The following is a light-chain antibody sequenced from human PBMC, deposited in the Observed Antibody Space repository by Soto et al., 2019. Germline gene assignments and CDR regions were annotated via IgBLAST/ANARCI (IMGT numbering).Light chain of an antibody. Sequence: ELEVTQSPATLSVSRGERATLSCRARQSVSSNLAWYQQKPGQAPRLLIYGASTRATGIPARFSGSGSGTEFTLTISSLQSEDFAVYYCQQYNNWPPITFGQGTRLEIK. CDR2: GAS. V-gene: IGKV3-15*01. CDR1: QSVSSN. CDR3: QQYNNWPPIT. J-gene: IGKJ5*01.